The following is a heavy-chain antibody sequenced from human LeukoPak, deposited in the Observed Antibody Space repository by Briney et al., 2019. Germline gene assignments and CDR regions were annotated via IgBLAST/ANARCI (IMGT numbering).Heavy chain of an antibody. CDR2: INHSGSA. CDR1: GGSFSGFY. D-gene: IGHD3-10*01. Sequence: SETLSLTCAVYGGSFSGFYWSWIRQSPGKGLEWIAEINHSGSAKYNPSLKSRVTISVDTAKNQFSLKLSFVTAADTAVYYCAAVPESYYSVYFFNYWGQGTLVTVSS. J-gene: IGHJ4*02. V-gene: IGHV4-34*01. CDR3: AAVPESYYSVYFFNY.